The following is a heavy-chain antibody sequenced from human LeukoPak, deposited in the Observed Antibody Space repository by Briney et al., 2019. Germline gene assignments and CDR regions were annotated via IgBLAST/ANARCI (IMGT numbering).Heavy chain of an antibody. CDR3: ARDIVGHQDWLIGYFDS. D-gene: IGHD3/OR15-3a*01. J-gene: IGHJ4*02. CDR1: GGTFSRSA. Sequence: GASVKVSCKSSGGTFSRSAISWVRQAPGQGFEWMGRVIPFLGMATYPQKFQGRVTVTADKSTNTVYMDLSNLRSEDTAVYYCARDIVGHQDWLIGYFDSWGQGTRVTVSS. V-gene: IGHV1-69*04. CDR2: VIPFLGMA.